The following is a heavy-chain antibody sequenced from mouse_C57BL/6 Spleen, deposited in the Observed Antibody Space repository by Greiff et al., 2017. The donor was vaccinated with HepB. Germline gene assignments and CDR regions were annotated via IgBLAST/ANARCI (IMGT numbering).Heavy chain of an antibody. CDR2: ISYDGSN. Sequence: EVQLQQSGPGLVKPSQSLSLTCSVTGYSITSGYYWNWIRQFPGNKLEWMGYISYDGSNNYNPSLKNRISITRDTSKNQFFLKLNSVTTEDTATYYCARDPYYGYWYFDVWGTGTTVTVSS. CDR3: ARDPYYGYWYFDV. J-gene: IGHJ1*03. V-gene: IGHV3-6*01. CDR1: GYSITSGYY. D-gene: IGHD2-10*01.